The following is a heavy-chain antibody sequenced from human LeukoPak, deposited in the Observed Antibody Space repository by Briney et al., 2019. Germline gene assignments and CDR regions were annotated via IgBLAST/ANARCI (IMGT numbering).Heavy chain of an antibody. V-gene: IGHV3-21*01. CDR3: AGDQGWDAVAGTDY. CDR2: ISSSSSYI. J-gene: IGHJ4*02. D-gene: IGHD6-19*01. Sequence: PGGSLRLSCAASGFTFSSYSMNWVRQAPGKGLEWVSSISSSSSYIYYADSVKGRFTISRDNAKNSLYLQMNSLRAEDTAVYYCAGDQGWDAVAGTDYWGQGTLVTVSS. CDR1: GFTFSSYS.